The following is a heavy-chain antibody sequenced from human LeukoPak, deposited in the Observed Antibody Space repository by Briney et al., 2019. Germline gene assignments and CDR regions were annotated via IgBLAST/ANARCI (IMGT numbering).Heavy chain of an antibody. CDR3: ARESSVVVPSFDY. CDR2: ISSSSSYI. Sequence: PGGSLRLSCAASGFTFSSYSMNWVRQAPGKGLEWVSSISSSSSYIYYADSVKGRFTISRDNAKNSLYLQMNSLRAEDTAVYYCARESSVVVPSFDYWGQGTLVTVSS. J-gene: IGHJ4*02. CDR1: GFTFSSYS. V-gene: IGHV3-21*01. D-gene: IGHD2-15*01.